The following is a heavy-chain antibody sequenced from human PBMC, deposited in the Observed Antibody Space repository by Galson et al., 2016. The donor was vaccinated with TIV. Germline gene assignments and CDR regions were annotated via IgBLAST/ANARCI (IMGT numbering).Heavy chain of an antibody. Sequence: SLRLSCAASGFTFSSSTMNWVRQAPGKGLEWVSSISGRRSYIYYADSVKGRFTVSRDNAKNSLYLQMNGLRVEDSGVYLCASQRPAYSSSWYHFDDWGQGTPVTVSS. J-gene: IGHJ4*02. V-gene: IGHV3-21*01. CDR1: GFTFSSST. CDR2: ISGRRSYI. CDR3: ASQRPAYSSSWYHFDD. D-gene: IGHD6-13*01.